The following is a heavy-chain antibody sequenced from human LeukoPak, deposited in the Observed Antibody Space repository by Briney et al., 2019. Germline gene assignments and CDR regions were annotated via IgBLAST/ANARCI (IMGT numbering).Heavy chain of an antibody. V-gene: IGHV1-2*02. D-gene: IGHD3-10*01. Sequence: ASVKVSCKASGYTFTGYYMHWVRQAPGQGLEWMGWINPNSGGTNYAQKFQGRVTMTRDTSISTAYMELSWLRPDDTAVYYCARDSGSGTYGRRGLDYWGQGTLVTVSS. J-gene: IGHJ4*02. CDR1: GYTFTGYY. CDR2: INPNSGGT. CDR3: ARDSGSGTYGRRGLDY.